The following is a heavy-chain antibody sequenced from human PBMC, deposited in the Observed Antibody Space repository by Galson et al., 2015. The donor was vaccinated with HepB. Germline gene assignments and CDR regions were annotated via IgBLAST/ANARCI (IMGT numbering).Heavy chain of an antibody. CDR3: ARDRENTKDEVDHYYYTDV. V-gene: IGHV1-69*13. D-gene: IGHD2-8*01. CDR2: IVPMFATP. CDR1: GGIFSSYA. Sequence: SAKVSCKASGGIFSSYAFSWLRQAPGQGLEWIGGIVPMFATPHYAQNFQDRVTITADESTSTIYMELRRLKYGDTAIYYCARDRENTKDEVDHYYYTDVWGKGTTVTVSS. J-gene: IGHJ6*03.